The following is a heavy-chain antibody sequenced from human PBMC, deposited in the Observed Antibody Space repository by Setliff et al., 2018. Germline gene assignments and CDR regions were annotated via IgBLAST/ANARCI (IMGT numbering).Heavy chain of an antibody. CDR3: ARALRYFDWLSPYYYYYYYMDV. Sequence: ASVKVSCKASGYTFATYGISWVRQATGQGLEWMGWMNPNSGNTGYAQKFQGRVTMTRNTSISTAYMDLSSLRFEDTAVYYCARALRYFDWLSPYYYYYYYMDVWGKGTTVTSP. V-gene: IGHV1-8*02. CDR1: GYTFATYG. J-gene: IGHJ6*03. D-gene: IGHD3-9*01. CDR2: MNPNSGNT.